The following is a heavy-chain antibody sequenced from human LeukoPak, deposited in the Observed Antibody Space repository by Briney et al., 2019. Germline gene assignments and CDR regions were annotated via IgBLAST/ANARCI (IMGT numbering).Heavy chain of an antibody. CDR1: GGSISSYY. V-gene: IGHV4-59*01. CDR3: ARVEDTAMVFDY. J-gene: IGHJ4*02. Sequence: PSETLSLTCTVSGGSISSYYWSWIRQPPGEGLEWIGYIYYSGSTNYNPSLKSRVTISVDTSKNQFSLKLSSVTAADTAVYYCARVEDTAMVFDYWGQGTLVTVSS. D-gene: IGHD5-18*01. CDR2: IYYSGST.